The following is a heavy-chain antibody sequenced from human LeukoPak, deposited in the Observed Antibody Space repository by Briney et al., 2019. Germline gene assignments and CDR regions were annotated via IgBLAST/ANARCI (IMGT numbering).Heavy chain of an antibody. V-gene: IGHV1-46*01. J-gene: IGHJ6*02. CDR2: INPSGNST. Sequence: ASVKVSCKASGYTFTRYYMHWVRQAPGQGLEWMGIINPSGNSTRYAQKFQGRVTMTRDSSTSTVYMELSSLRSEDTDVYYCARDFVSVMVVATPCYGMDVWGQGTTVTVSS. CDR1: GYTFTRYY. D-gene: IGHD2-15*01. CDR3: ARDFVSVMVVATPCYGMDV.